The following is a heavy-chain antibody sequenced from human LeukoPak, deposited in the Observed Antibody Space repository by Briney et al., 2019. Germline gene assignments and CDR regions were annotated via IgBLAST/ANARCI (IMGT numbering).Heavy chain of an antibody. J-gene: IGHJ4*02. Sequence: PGGSLRLSCAASGFTFSSYGMHWVRQAPGKGLEGVAFIRYDGSNKYYADSVKGRFTISRDNSKNTLYLQMNSLRAEDTAVYYCAKDSYGDYVGGYFDYWGQGTLVTVSS. CDR2: IRYDGSNK. CDR1: GFTFSSYG. V-gene: IGHV3-30*02. D-gene: IGHD4-17*01. CDR3: AKDSYGDYVGGYFDY.